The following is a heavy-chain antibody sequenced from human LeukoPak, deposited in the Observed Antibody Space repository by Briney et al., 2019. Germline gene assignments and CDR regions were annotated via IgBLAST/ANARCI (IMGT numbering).Heavy chain of an antibody. CDR2: MDPKKGNT. Sequence: ASVKVSCKASGYTFTNYDINWVRQASGQGLEWMGWMDPKKGNTGYAQKFRGRVTLTRNSSINTAYMELSSLRSEDTAVYYCARGQATRYVLLWFGEHDYWGQGTLVTVSS. J-gene: IGHJ4*02. CDR3: ARGQATRYVLLWFGEHDY. V-gene: IGHV1-8*01. D-gene: IGHD3-10*01. CDR1: GYTFTNYD.